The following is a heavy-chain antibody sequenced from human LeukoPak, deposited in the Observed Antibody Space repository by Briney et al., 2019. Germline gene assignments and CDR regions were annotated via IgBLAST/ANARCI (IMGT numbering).Heavy chain of an antibody. CDR1: GFTFSNYW. V-gene: IGHV3-7*05. CDR2: INQDGSEK. D-gene: IGHD2-15*01. CDR3: AREGGGQDGLDV. Sequence: GGSLRLSCAGSGFTFSNYWMSWVRRAPGKGLEWVANINQDGSEKYYVDSVKGRFTISRDNAKNSLYLQMNSLRAEDTAVYYCAREGGGQDGLDVWGQGTTVTVFS. J-gene: IGHJ6*02.